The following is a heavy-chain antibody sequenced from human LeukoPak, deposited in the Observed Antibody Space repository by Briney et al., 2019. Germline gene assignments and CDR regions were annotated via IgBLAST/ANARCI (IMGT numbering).Heavy chain of an antibody. V-gene: IGHV4-31*03. D-gene: IGHD1-26*01. CDR3: ARRNTRKRIQAFDI. CDR1: GGSISSGGYY. Sequence: SQTLSLTCTVSGGSISSGGYYWSWIRQHPGKGLEWIGYIYYSGSTYYNPSLKSRVTISVDTSKNQFSLKLSSVTAADTAVYYCARRNTRKRIQAFDIWGQGTMVTVSS. J-gene: IGHJ3*02. CDR2: IYYSGST.